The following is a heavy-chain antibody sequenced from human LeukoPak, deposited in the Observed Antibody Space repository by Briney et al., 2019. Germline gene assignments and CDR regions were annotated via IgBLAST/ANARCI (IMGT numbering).Heavy chain of an antibody. CDR2: MNPNSGST. Sequence: ASVKVSCKASGYTFTSYDINWVRQATGQGLEWMGWMNPNSGSTGYARKFQGRVTMTRNTSISTAYMELSSLRSEDTAVYYCARSNYDFWSGYANWFDPWGQGTLATVSS. CDR3: ARSNYDFWSGYANWFDP. D-gene: IGHD3-3*01. V-gene: IGHV1-8*01. CDR1: GYTFTSYD. J-gene: IGHJ5*02.